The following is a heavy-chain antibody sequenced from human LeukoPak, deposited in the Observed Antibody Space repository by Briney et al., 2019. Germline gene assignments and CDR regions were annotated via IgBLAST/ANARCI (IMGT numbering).Heavy chain of an antibody. Sequence: PGGSLRLSCAASVFTFSSYSMSWVRQAPGKGREWVSAITTSGDYTYYADSVKGRFTISRDNSKNTLYLQMNSLRAEDTAVYYCATGPVDIVVVPAASALGRWGRGTLVTVSS. J-gene: IGHJ4*02. V-gene: IGHV3-23*01. CDR2: ITTSGDYT. D-gene: IGHD2-2*01. CDR3: ATGPVDIVVVPAASALGR. CDR1: VFTFSSYS.